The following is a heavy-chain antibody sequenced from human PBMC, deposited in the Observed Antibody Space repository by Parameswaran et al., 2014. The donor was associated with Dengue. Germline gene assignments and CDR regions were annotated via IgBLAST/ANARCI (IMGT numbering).Heavy chain of an antibody. D-gene: IGHD3-10*02. CDR3: ARGPMFLLRIATPYWYFDL. Sequence: WVRQAPGQGLEWMGWMNPKTGNTGYAQKFQGRVTMTRNTSISTAYMELSSLTSDDTALYYCARGPMFLLRIATPYWYFDLWGRGTLVTVSS. J-gene: IGHJ2*01. CDR2: MNPKTGNT. V-gene: IGHV1-8*01.